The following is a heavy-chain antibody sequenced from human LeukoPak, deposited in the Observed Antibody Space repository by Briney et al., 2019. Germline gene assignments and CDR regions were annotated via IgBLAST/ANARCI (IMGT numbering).Heavy chain of an antibody. J-gene: IGHJ5*02. Sequence: GGSLRLSCAASGFTFSSYGMHWVRQAPGKGLEWVAVIWYDGSNKYYADSVKGRFTISRDNSKNTLYLQMNSLRAEDTAVYYCARVTMVAAASYNWFVHWGQGTLVTVSS. CDR1: GFTFSSYG. CDR2: IWYDGSNK. D-gene: IGHD2-15*01. V-gene: IGHV3-33*01. CDR3: ARVTMVAAASYNWFVH.